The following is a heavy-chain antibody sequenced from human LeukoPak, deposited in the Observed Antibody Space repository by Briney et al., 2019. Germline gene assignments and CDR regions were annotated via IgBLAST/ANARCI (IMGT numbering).Heavy chain of an antibody. V-gene: IGHV1-2*02. J-gene: IGHJ4*02. CDR3: ARRHFGSGTYVDY. Sequence: GASVKVSCKASGYTFTYHYMHWVRQAPGQGLEWMGWSNPNSGDTQYAQKFQGRVTMTTDTSMTTAYMDLRGLRSDDTAVYFCARRHFGSGTYVDYWGQGTLVTVSS. D-gene: IGHD3-10*01. CDR2: SNPNSGDT. CDR1: GYTFTYHY.